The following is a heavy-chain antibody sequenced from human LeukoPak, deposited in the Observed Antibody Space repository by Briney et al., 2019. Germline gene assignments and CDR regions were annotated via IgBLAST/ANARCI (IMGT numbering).Heavy chain of an antibody. CDR1: GGSISNNNYY. CDR2: IYYSGSP. Sequence: SETLSLTCTVSGGSISNNNYYWAWIRQPPGKGLEFIGSIYYSGSPYYNPSLKSRVTISVDTSKNQFSLRLSSVTAADTAVYYCATWRTAKTGFDYWGQGTLVTVSS. V-gene: IGHV4-39*01. D-gene: IGHD1-1*01. J-gene: IGHJ4*02. CDR3: ATWRTAKTGFDY.